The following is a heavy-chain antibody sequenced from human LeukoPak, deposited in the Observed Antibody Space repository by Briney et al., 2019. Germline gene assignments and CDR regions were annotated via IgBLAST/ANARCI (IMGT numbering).Heavy chain of an antibody. CDR3: ARDQGGGGTFDY. J-gene: IGHJ4*01. V-gene: IGHV6-1*01. Sequence: SQTLSLTYAISGDSVSSNSAAWNWLRQSPSRGLEWLGRTYYRSKWYSDYAISVKSRITFNPDTSKNQFSLHLNSVTPEDTAVYYCARDQGGGGTFDYWGHGTLLTVSS. CDR1: GDSVSSNSAA. D-gene: IGHD3-16*01. CDR2: TYYRSKWYS.